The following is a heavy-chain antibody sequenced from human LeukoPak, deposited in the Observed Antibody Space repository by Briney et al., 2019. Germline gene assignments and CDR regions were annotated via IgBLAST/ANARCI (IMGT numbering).Heavy chain of an antibody. Sequence: PSETLSLTCAVYGGSFSGYYWSWIRQPPGKGLEWIGYIYYSGSTNYNPSLKSRVTISVDTSKNQFSPKLSSVTAADTAVYYCARGTDYYDSSGYWDYYFDYWGQGTLVTVSS. CDR3: ARGTDYYDSSGYWDYYFDY. V-gene: IGHV4-59*01. D-gene: IGHD3-22*01. J-gene: IGHJ4*02. CDR1: GGSFSGYY. CDR2: IYYSGST.